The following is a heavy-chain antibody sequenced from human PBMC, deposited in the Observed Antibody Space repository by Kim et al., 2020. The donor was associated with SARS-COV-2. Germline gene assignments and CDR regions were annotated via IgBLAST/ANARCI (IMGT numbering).Heavy chain of an antibody. CDR1: GGSISSGGYY. V-gene: IGHV4-31*03. D-gene: IGHD1-26*01. J-gene: IGHJ6*02. CDR3: AREDTGGGYYYYGMDV. CDR2: IYYSGST. Sequence: SETLSLTCTVSGGSISSGGYYWSWIRQHPGKGLEWIGYIYYSGSTYYNPSLKSRVTISVDTSKNQFSLKLSSVTAADTAVYYCAREDTGGGYYYYGMDVWGQGTTVTVSS.